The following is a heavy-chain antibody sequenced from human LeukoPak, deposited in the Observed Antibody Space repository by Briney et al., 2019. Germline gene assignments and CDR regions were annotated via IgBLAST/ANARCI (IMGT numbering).Heavy chain of an antibody. J-gene: IGHJ5*02. Sequence: SETLSLTCTVSGGSISSGSYYWSWIRQPAGKGLEWIGRIYTSGSTNYNPSLKSRVTISVDTSKNQFSLKLSSVTAADTAVYYCAREVRGSLSWFDPWGQGTLVTVSS. CDR1: GGSISSGSYY. CDR2: IYTSGST. D-gene: IGHD3-10*01. V-gene: IGHV4-61*02. CDR3: AREVRGSLSWFDP.